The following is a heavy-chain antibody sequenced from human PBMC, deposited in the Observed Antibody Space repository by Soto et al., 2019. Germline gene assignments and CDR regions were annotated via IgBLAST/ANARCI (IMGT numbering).Heavy chain of an antibody. D-gene: IGHD3-16*01. CDR3: VRYVSGSNARWFGP. J-gene: IGHJ5*02. CDR2: MHYSEST. Sequence: SETLSLTCAVSGYSISSANWWGWIRQPPGKGLERIAYMHYSESTHYSPSLRSRGTLSADTSKNQFSLTLSSVTAVDTSVYCCVRYVSGSNARWFGPWGQGTRVTVSS. CDR1: GYSISSANW. V-gene: IGHV4-28*01.